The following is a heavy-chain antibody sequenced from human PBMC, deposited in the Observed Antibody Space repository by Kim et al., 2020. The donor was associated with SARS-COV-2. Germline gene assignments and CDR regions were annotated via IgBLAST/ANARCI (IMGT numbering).Heavy chain of an antibody. V-gene: IGHV3-43*02. D-gene: IGHD3-3*01. J-gene: IGHJ4*02. CDR1: GFTFDDYA. CDR2: ISGDGGST. CDR3: CDKIEC. Sequence: GGSLRLSCAASGFTFDDYAMHWVRQAPGKGLEWVSLISGDGGSTYYADSVKGRFTISRDNSKNSLYLQMNSLRTEDTAWYYCCDKIECGGQGTLVTVSS.